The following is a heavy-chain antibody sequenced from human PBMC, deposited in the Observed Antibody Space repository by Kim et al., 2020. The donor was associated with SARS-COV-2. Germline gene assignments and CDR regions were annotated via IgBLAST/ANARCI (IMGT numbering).Heavy chain of an antibody. D-gene: IGHD6-19*01. Sequence: GGSLRLSCAASGFTFRSYSMDWVRQAPGKGLEWVSYISSSGTTTHYADSVKGRFTISRDNAKNSLYLQMNSLRDEDTAVYYCAREDSSGWYGNYYYYNGMDVWGQGTTVTVSS. J-gene: IGHJ6*02. CDR3: AREDSSGWYGNYYYYNGMDV. V-gene: IGHV3-48*02. CDR1: GFTFRSYS. CDR2: ISSSGTTT.